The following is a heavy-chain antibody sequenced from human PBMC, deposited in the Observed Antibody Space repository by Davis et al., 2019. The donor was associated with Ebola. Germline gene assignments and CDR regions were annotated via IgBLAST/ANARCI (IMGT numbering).Heavy chain of an antibody. J-gene: IGHJ3*02. CDR2: ISGYNGNT. CDR3: TRGLRFLEWSNGLDAFDI. Sequence: ASVKVSCKASGYTFTNYGISWVRQAPGQGLEWMGWISGYNGNTKYAEKLQGRVTMTTETSTSTAYMELRSLRSDDTAVYYCTRGLRFLEWSNGLDAFDIWGQGTMVTVSS. D-gene: IGHD3-3*01. CDR1: GYTFTNYG. V-gene: IGHV1-18*04.